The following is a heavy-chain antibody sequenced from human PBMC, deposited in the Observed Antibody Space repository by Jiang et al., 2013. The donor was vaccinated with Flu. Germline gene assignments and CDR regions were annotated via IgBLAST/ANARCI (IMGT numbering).Heavy chain of an antibody. V-gene: IGHV1-18*01. Sequence: GQGLEWMGWISAYNGNTNYAQKLQGRVTMTTDTSTSTAYMELRSLRSDDTAVYYCARDPQPFRLTVTTGGYYYYMDVWGKGTTVTVSS. CDR2: ISAYNGNT. CDR3: ARDPQPFRLTVTTGGYYYYMDV. J-gene: IGHJ6*03. D-gene: IGHD4-11*01.